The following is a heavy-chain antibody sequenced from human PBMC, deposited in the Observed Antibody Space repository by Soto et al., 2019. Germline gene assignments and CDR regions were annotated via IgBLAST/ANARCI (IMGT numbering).Heavy chain of an antibody. V-gene: IGHV1-69*06. CDR2: IVPLYDTS. D-gene: IGHD1-1*01. J-gene: IGHJ6*02. CDR1: GGAFTNYS. Sequence: SVKVSCKVSGGAFTNYSLNWVRHTPGQGLEWLGGIVPLYDTSNYSLKFVGRVSVTADISSSTVYMHLSGLTSDDTATYYCASWPDWNPLYYHGMDVWGQGTTVTVSS. CDR3: ASWPDWNPLYYHGMDV.